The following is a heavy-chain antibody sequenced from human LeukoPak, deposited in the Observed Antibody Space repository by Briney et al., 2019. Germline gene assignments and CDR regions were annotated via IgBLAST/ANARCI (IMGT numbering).Heavy chain of an antibody. CDR2: IYSGGTT. Sequence: GGSVRLSCAASGFTVSGNYMGWVRQAPGKGLEWVSVIYSGGTTYYADSVKGRFTISRDNSKNTLYLQMNSLRAEDTAVYYCARGVIGNPVYFDYWGQGTLVTVSS. D-gene: IGHD2-21*01. CDR1: GFTVSGNY. V-gene: IGHV3-53*01. J-gene: IGHJ4*02. CDR3: ARGVIGNPVYFDY.